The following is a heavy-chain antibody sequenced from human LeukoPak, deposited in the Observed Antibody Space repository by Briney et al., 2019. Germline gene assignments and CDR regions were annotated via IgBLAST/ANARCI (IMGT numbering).Heavy chain of an antibody. CDR1: GGSISSSSYY. Sequence: SETLSLTCTVSGGSISSSSYYWGWIRQPPGKGLEWIGSIYYSGSTYYNPSLKSRVTISVDTSKNQFSLKLSSVTAADTAVYYCARQPLHCSSTSCLFAFDIWGQGTMVTVSS. J-gene: IGHJ3*02. CDR2: IYYSGST. D-gene: IGHD2-2*01. V-gene: IGHV4-39*01. CDR3: ARQPLHCSSTSCLFAFDI.